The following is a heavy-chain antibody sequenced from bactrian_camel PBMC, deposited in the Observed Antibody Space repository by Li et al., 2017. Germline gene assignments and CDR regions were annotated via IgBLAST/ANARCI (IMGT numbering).Heavy chain of an antibody. Sequence: VQLVESGGGSVQAGGSLRLSCTIPGFTSDRCDMSWYRQIEGGQREWVLTIRADGAETYTPSVKGRFTISRDAAKNTVYLQMDSLKSEDSAMYRCARQRYRGRCVSAEISPVHYGRWGQGTQVTVS. CDR3: ARQRYRGRCVSAEISPVHYGR. CDR1: GFTSDRCD. D-gene: IGHD1*01. CDR2: IRADGAE. J-gene: IGHJ4*01. V-gene: IGHV3S40*01.